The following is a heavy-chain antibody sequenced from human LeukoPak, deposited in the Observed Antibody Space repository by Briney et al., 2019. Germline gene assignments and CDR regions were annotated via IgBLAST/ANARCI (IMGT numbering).Heavy chain of an antibody. CDR3: ARCGAAVTTHFSH. CDR2: ISAADGTT. CDR1: GYAFSNYG. V-gene: IGHV1-18*01. D-gene: IGHD4-17*01. Sequence: ASVKVSCKASGYAFSNYGITWARQAPGQGLEYMGWISAADGTTNYAQKVQGRVTMTTDTSTSTAYMELRSLRSDDTAVYYCARCGAAVTTHFSHWGQGTLVTVSS. J-gene: IGHJ4*02.